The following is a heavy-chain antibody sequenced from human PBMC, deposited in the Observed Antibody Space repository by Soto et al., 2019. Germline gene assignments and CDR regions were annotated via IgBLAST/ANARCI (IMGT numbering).Heavy chain of an antibody. Sequence: QGQLVQSGAEVKKPGASVKVSCKTSGYTFSNYGITWVRQAPGQGLEWVGWISAKSGNTKYAQNFTARVTMTADTSARSASMDVDSAMSDGAGVYYCARVIVRHGVYDFQGSWGQGTLVTVSS. CDR3: ARVIVRHGVYDFQGS. V-gene: IGHV1-18*01. CDR2: ISAKSGNT. CDR1: GYTFSNYG. D-gene: IGHD5-12*01. J-gene: IGHJ5*02.